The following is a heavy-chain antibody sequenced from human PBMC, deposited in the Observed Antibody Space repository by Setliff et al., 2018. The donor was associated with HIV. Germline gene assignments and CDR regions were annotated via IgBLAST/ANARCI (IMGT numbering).Heavy chain of an antibody. J-gene: IGHJ4*02. Sequence: PSETLSLTCSVSGGSIEFSSYYWGWIRQPPGKGLEWIGSVYYSGSTYYNPSLKSRLTISVDTSTNKFSLKLSSVTAADTAVYYCARESTTLNPPIPFDCWGQGTLVTAPQ. CDR3: ARESTTLNPPIPFDC. V-gene: IGHV4-39*02. CDR2: VYYSGST. D-gene: IGHD1-1*01. CDR1: GGSIEFSSYY.